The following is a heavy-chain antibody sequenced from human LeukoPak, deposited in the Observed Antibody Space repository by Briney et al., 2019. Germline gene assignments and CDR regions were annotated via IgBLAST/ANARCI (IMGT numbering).Heavy chain of an antibody. CDR2: ISGDGRTT. CDR1: GFTFGDYT. V-gene: IGHV3-43*02. Sequence: GGSLRLSCAASGFTFGDYTMHWVRQAPGKGLEWVALISGDGRTTHSADSVKGRFTISRDNSRHSVYLQLSSLITEDTALYYCAKDVYGSGWYHFDFWGQGTLVTVSS. CDR3: AKDVYGSGWYHFDF. D-gene: IGHD6-19*01. J-gene: IGHJ4*02.